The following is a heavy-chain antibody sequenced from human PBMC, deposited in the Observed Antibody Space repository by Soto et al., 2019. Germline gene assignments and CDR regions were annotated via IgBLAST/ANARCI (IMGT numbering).Heavy chain of an antibody. CDR3: ARGGGSPYHDHEFDY. CDR1: GVSTSNHY. D-gene: IGHD2-2*01. V-gene: IGHV4-59*11. Sequence: QVQLQESGPGLVKPSETLSLTCSVSGVSTSNHYWTWIRKPPGFGREGIGCIYYRGTTNYNDSFNSRVTISVDTSKNQLSLKLSSVTTADTAVYYCARGGGSPYHDHEFDYWGQGILVTVSS. J-gene: IGHJ4*02. CDR2: IYYRGTT.